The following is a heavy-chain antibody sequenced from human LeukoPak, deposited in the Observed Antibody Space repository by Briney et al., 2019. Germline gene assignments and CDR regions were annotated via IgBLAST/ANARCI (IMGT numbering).Heavy chain of an antibody. D-gene: IGHD5-18*01. Sequence: GGSLRLSCAASGFTFSSYSMNWVRQAPGKGLEWVSYISSGSSSIYYADSVKGRFTISRDNAKNSLYLQLNSLRDEDTAVYYCARFDGYVRYFDYWGQGTLVTVSS. CDR3: ARFDGYVRYFDY. CDR1: GFTFSSYS. J-gene: IGHJ4*02. CDR2: ISSGSSSI. V-gene: IGHV3-48*02.